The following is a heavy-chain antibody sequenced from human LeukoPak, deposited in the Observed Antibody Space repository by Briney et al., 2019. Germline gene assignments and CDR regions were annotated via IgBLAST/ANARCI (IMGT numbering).Heavy chain of an antibody. CDR3: ARKTVTTGVDY. V-gene: IGHV4-34*01. J-gene: IGHJ4*02. CDR2: INHSGSA. Sequence: SETLSLTCAVYGGSFSGYYWSWIRQPPGRGLEWIGEINHSGSANYSPSLKSRFTISVDTSKIQFSLKLSSVTAADTAVYYCARKTVTTGVDYWGQGTLVTVSS. CDR1: GGSFSGYY. D-gene: IGHD4-17*01.